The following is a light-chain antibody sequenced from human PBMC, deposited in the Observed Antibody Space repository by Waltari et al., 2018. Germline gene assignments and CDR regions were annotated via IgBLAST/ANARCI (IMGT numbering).Light chain of an antibody. CDR1: QSVSSVY. CDR3: QQYGNLLWT. J-gene: IGKJ1*01. V-gene: IGKV3-20*01. CDR2: GAS. Sequence: EIVLTQSLGTLSLSPGERATLSCRASQSVSSVYLAWYQQKPGQAPRLLIYGASNRATGIPDRFSGSGSGTDFTLTISRLEPEDFAVYYCQQYGNLLWTFGQGTKVEIK.